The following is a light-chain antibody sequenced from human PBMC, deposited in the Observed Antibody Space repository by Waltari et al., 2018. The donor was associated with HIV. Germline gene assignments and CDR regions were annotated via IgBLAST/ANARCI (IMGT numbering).Light chain of an antibody. CDR3: QQYYSTLALT. V-gene: IGKV4-1*01. CDR2: WAS. CDR1: QSLLYSSDNKNY. Sequence: DIVMTQSPDSLAVSLGERATINCKSSQSLLYSSDNKNYLAWYQQKPGQPPKLLIYWASTRESGVPDRFSGSGSETDFTLTINSLQAEDVAVYYCQQYYSTLALTFGGGTKVEIK. J-gene: IGKJ4*01.